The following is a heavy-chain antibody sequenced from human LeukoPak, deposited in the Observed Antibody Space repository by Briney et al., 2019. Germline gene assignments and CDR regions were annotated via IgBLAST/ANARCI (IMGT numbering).Heavy chain of an antibody. CDR2: ISYDGSNK. J-gene: IGHJ6*02. V-gene: IGHV3-30-3*01. Sequence: PGGSLRLSCAASGFTFSSYAMHWVRQAPGKGLEWVAVISYDGSNKYYADSVKGRFTISRDNSKNTLYLQMNSLRAEDTAVYYCARAEYYYDSSGYYYYYGMDVWGQGTTVTVSS. CDR3: ARAEYYYDSSGYYYYYGMDV. D-gene: IGHD3-22*01. CDR1: GFTFSSYA.